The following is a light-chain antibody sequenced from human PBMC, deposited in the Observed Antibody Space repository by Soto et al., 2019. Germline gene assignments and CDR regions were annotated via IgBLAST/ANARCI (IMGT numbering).Light chain of an antibody. CDR2: DVS. CDR3: SSYTSSSTLVV. J-gene: IGLJ2*01. V-gene: IGLV2-14*03. Sequence: QSVLTQPASVSGSPGQSITISCTGTSSDVGGYSFVSWYQHHPGNAPKLMIYDVSNRPAGVSNRFSGSKSGNTASLTISGLQAEDEADYYCSSYTSSSTLVVFGGGTKLTVL. CDR1: SSDVGGYSF.